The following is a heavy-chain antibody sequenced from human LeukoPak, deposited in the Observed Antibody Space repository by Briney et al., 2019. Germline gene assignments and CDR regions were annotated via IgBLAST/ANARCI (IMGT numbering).Heavy chain of an antibody. CDR3: ARVAVAGTRGIDY. CDR2: IYYSGST. V-gene: IGHV4-34*01. J-gene: IGHJ4*02. Sequence: SETLSLTCAVYGGSFSGYYWSWIRQPPGKGLEWIGSIYYSGSTYYNPSLKSRVTISVDTSKNQFSLKLSSVTAADTAVYYCARVAVAGTRGIDYWGQGTLVTVSS. CDR1: GGSFSGYY. D-gene: IGHD6-19*01.